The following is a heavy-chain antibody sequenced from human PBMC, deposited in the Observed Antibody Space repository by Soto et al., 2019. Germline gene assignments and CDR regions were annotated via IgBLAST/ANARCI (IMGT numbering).Heavy chain of an antibody. V-gene: IGHV4-30-4*01. Sequence: QVQLQESGPGLVKPSQILSLTCTVSGGSISSGDYYWSWIRQPPGKGLEWIGHIYYSGFTYYNPSLNSRLTMSVDTSKNQFSLKLSSVIAADTAVYYCARSDNYVPFDHWGQGTLVTVSS. CDR3: ARSDNYVPFDH. J-gene: IGHJ4*02. CDR1: GGSISSGDYY. CDR2: IYYSGFT. D-gene: IGHD4-4*01.